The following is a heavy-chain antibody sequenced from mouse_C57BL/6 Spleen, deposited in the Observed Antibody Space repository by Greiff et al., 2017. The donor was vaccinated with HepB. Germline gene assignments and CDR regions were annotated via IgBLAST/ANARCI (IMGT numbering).Heavy chain of an antibody. CDR2: ISYDGSN. CDR3: ARGKVLVCYAMDY. J-gene: IGHJ4*01. D-gene: IGHD2-14*01. CDR1: GYFITSGYY. V-gene: IGHV3-6*01. Sequence: EVKLMESGPGLVKPSQSLSLTCSVTGYFITSGYYWNWIRQFPGNKLEWMGYISYDGSNNYNPSLKNRISITRDTSKNQFFLKLNSVTTEDTATYYCARGKVLVCYAMDYWGQGTSVTVSS.